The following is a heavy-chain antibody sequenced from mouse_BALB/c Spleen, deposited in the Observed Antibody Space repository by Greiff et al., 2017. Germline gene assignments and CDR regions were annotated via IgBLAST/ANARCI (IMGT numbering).Heavy chain of an antibody. D-gene: IGHD2-4*01. V-gene: IGHV5-17*02. Sequence: EVKVVESGGGLVQPGGSRKLSCAASGFTFSSFGMHWVRQAPEKGLEWVAYISSGSSTIYYADTVKGRFTISRDNPKNTLFLQMTSLRSEDTAMYYCASMSTTRYYFDYWGQGTTLTVSS. J-gene: IGHJ2*01. CDR2: ISSGSSTI. CDR3: ASMSTTRYYFDY. CDR1: GFTFSSFG.